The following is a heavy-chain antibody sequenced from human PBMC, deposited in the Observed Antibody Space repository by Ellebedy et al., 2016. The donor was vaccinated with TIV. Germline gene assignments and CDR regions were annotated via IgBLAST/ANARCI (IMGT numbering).Heavy chain of an antibody. V-gene: IGHV3-7*03. Sequence: PGGSLRLSCAASGFTFSSFVMSWVRQAPGKGPECVDNIKQDGSEKYYVDSVKGRLTISRDNAKNSLYLQMNSLRAEDTAVYFCARSRGVSYWGQGTLVTVSS. J-gene: IGHJ4*02. CDR1: GFTFSSFV. CDR3: ARSRGVSY. CDR2: IKQDGSEK. D-gene: IGHD2-8*01.